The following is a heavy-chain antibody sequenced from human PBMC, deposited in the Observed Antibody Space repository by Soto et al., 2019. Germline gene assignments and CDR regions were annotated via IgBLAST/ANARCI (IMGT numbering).Heavy chain of an antibody. CDR3: AALAYCGGDCYYYYYGMDV. Sequence: SLRLSCAASGFTFSSYAMSWVRQAPGKGLEWVSAISGSGGSTYYADSVKGRSTISRDNSKNTLYLQMNSLRAEDTAVYYCAALAYCGGDCYYYYYGMDVWGRGTTVTVSS. V-gene: IGHV3-23*01. J-gene: IGHJ6*02. CDR2: ISGSGGST. D-gene: IGHD2-21*02. CDR1: GFTFSSYA.